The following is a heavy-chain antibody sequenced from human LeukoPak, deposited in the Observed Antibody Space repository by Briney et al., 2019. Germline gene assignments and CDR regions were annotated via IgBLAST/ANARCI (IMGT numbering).Heavy chain of an antibody. CDR1: GYSFTGYF. CDR3: ARAWGSLYYFDH. D-gene: IGHD3-16*01. J-gene: IGHJ4*02. Sequence: ASVKVSCKASGYSFTGYFLHWVRQAPGQRLEWMGWINPNNGLTNYTQKFKGRVTMTRDTSSATGYMELNRLTSDDTAVFYCARAWGSLYYFDHWGQGTLVTVSS. V-gene: IGHV1-2*02. CDR2: INPNNGLT.